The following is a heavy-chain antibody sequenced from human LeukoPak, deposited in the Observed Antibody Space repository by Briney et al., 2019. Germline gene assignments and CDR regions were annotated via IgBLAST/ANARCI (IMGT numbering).Heavy chain of an antibody. CDR3: ARDSIAAAGPGGFDY. V-gene: IGHV3-21*01. CDR2: ISSSSSYI. J-gene: IGHJ4*02. D-gene: IGHD6-13*01. Sequence: PGGSLRLSCAASGFTFSSYSMNWVRQAPGKGLEWVSSISSSSSYIYYADSVKGRFTISRDNAKNSLYLQMNSLRAEDTAVYYCARDSIAAAGPGGFDYWGQGTLVTVSS. CDR1: GFTFSSYS.